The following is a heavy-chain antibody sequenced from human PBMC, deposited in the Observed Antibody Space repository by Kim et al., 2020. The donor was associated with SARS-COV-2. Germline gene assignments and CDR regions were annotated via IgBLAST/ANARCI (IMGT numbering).Heavy chain of an antibody. Sequence: GGSLRLSCVASGFTFSDHYMDWVRQAPGKGLEWVARIRNKRNSYTTEYAASVKARFIISRDDSNNSLYLQMNSRKIEDTAVYSCARVTVWNDDYCGLDYWGRGTLVTVSS. D-gene: IGHD3-16*01. V-gene: IGHV3-72*01. J-gene: IGHJ4*02. CDR2: IRNKRNSYTT. CDR1: GFTFSDHY. CDR3: ARVTVWNDDYCGLDY.